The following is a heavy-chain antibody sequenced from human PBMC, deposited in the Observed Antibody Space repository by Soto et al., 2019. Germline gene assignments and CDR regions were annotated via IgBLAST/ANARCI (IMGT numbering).Heavy chain of an antibody. D-gene: IGHD3-22*01. Sequence: QLQLQESGPGLVKPSETLSLTCTVSGESFSRSGHYWGWIRQPPGKGLEWIGSVSYSGYTYDNPSLKSRVTISVDTSKNQFSLNLASVTAADTAVYYCARYYDTFDSWGQGTLVTVSS. CDR2: VSYSGYT. CDR3: ARYYDTFDS. J-gene: IGHJ4*02. V-gene: IGHV4-39*01. CDR1: GESFSRSGHY.